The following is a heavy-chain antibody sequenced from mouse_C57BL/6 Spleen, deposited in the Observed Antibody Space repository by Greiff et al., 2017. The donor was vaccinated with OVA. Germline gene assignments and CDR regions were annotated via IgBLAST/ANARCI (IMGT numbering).Heavy chain of an antibody. Sequence: VQLQQSGPELVKPGASVKISCKASGYAFSSSWMNWVKQRPGKGLEWIGRIYPGDGDTNYNGKFKDKATLTADKSSSTAYMQLSSLTYEDSAVYYCARYGDGWGAMDYWGQGTSVTVSS. V-gene: IGHV1-82*01. D-gene: IGHD2-3*01. CDR1: GYAFSSSW. J-gene: IGHJ4*01. CDR2: IYPGDGDT. CDR3: ARYGDGWGAMDY.